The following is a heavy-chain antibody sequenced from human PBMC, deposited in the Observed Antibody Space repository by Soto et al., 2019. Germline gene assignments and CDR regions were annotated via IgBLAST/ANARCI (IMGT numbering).Heavy chain of an antibody. J-gene: IGHJ4*02. CDR2: IDYSGST. D-gene: IGHD2-15*01. V-gene: IGHV4-59*01. Sequence: QVQLQESGPGLVKPSETLSLTCSVSGGSISRYSWTWIRQPPGKGLEYIGDIDYSGSTNYSPSLRIRATISLDTSKKQFSLKLTSVTAADTAVFYCARAPCSGGSCYFWDYWGQGTLVTVSP. CDR1: GGSISRYS. CDR3: ARAPCSGGSCYFWDY.